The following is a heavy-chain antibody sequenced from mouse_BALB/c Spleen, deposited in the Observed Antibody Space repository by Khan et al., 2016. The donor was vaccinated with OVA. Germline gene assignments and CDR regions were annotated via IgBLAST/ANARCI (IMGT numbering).Heavy chain of an antibody. CDR1: GYTFTDFY. D-gene: IGHD1-2*01. CDR2: ISPGSGDT. J-gene: IGHJ3*01. V-gene: IGHV1-77*01. CDR3: ARRNYFGYTFAY. Sequence: QVQLQQSGAELARPGASVKLSCKASGYTFTDFYINWVKQRTGQGLEWIGEISPGSGDTFYNERFKDKATLTADKSSNTAYMHLSSLTSEASAVYFCARRNYFGYTFAYWGQATLVTVSA.